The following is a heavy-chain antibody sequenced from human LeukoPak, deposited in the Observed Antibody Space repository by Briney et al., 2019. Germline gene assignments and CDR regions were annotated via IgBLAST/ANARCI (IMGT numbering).Heavy chain of an antibody. J-gene: IGHJ3*02. CDR2: MSYSGRS. CDR3: ARGGSRSLHAFDI. D-gene: IGHD6-13*01. Sequence: SETLSLTCTVSGDSINSYYWSWIRQTPEKGLEWIGYMSYSGRSDYGPSLKSRVTMSVDTSKNQFSLRMTSVTAADTGVYYCARGGSRSLHAFDIWGQGTMVTVSS. V-gene: IGHV4-59*01. CDR1: GDSINSYY.